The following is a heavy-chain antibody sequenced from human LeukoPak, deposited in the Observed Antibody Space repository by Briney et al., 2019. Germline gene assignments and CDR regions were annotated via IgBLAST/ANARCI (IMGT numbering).Heavy chain of an antibody. J-gene: IGHJ4*02. CDR1: GGSISSYY. CDR3: AHRYGFL. V-gene: IGHV4-59*01. D-gene: IGHD5-18*01. CDR2: IYYSGIT. Sequence: PSETLSLTCTVSGGSISSYYWSWIRQPPGKGLEWIGYIYYSGITNHNPSLKSRVTISVDTSKNQFSLKLSSVTAAGTAVYYCAHRYGFLWGQGTLVTVSS.